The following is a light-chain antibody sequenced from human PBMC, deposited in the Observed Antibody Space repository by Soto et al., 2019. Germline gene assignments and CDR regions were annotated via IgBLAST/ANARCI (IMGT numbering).Light chain of an antibody. J-gene: IGLJ2*01. CDR1: SSDVGSYNY. V-gene: IGLV2-14*01. CDR3: SSYTTSSTHVV. CDR2: DVS. Sequence: QSALTQPASVSGSPGQSITISCTGTSSDVGSYNYVSWYQQYPGKAPKLMIYDVSNRPSGVSYRFSGSKSGNTASLTISGXXXXXXXXXXCSSYTTSSTHVVFGGGTKLTVL.